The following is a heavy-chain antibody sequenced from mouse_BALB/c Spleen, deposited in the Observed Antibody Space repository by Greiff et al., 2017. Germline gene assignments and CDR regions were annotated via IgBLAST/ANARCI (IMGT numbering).Heavy chain of an antibody. V-gene: IGHV1-63*01. CDR1: GYAFTNYW. CDR3: ARCYGYENYFDY. D-gene: IGHD2-2*01. J-gene: IGHJ2*01. CDR2: IYPGSGNT. Sequence: QVQLQQSGAELVRPGTSVKISCKASGYAFTNYWLGWVKQRPGHGLEWIGDIYPGSGNTYYNEKFKGKATLTADKSSSTAYMQLSSLTSEDSAVYFCARCYGYENYFDYWGQGTTLTVSS.